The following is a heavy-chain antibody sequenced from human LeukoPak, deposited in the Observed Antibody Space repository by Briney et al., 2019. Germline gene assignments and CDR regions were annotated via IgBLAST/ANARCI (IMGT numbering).Heavy chain of an antibody. CDR3: AKDRNNWNYRVPAFDY. CDR2: VSYSGNT. V-gene: IGHV4-59*01. J-gene: IGHJ4*02. D-gene: IGHD1-7*01. Sequence: SETLSLTCSVSGGSIRSFLWSWIRQPPGKGLEWIGYVSYSGNTNYNPSLKSRLTISVDPSKNQFSLRLISATAADTAVYYCAKDRNNWNYRVPAFDYWGQGTLVTVSS. CDR1: GGSIRSFL.